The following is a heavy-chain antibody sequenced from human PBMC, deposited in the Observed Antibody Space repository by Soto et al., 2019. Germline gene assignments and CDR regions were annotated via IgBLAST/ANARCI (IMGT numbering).Heavy chain of an antibody. CDR1: GFSFSSYA. J-gene: IGHJ6*02. CDR2: IRDSGGNT. D-gene: IGHD5-12*01. Sequence: EVQLLESGGGLKQPGESLRLSCAASGFSFSSYAMSWVRQAPGKGLEWVSGIRDSGGNTYYADSVKGRFTISRDNSKNTVYLQMNSLRAADTAVYYCAKSGGFSGYDWRGYYYYGMDVWGQGTTVTVSS. V-gene: IGHV3-23*01. CDR3: AKSGGFSGYDWRGYYYYGMDV.